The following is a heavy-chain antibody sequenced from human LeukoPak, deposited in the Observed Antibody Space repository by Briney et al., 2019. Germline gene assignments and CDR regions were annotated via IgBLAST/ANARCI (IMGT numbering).Heavy chain of an antibody. CDR1: GGSISGYY. D-gene: IGHD3-22*01. J-gene: IGHJ4*02. CDR2: IWADGAP. CDR3: ARGRDSRGYQFMGFDS. V-gene: IGHV4-4*07. Sequence: SETLSLTCTVSGGSISGYYWTWIRQPAGKGLEWIGRIWADGAPTYRPSLKSRVTISVDTSKNQFSLRLSSVTAADTAVYYCARGRDSRGYQFMGFDSWGQGTLVTVSS.